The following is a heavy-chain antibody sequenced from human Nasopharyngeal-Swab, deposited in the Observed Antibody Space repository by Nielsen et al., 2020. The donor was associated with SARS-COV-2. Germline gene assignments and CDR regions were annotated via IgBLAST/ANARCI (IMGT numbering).Heavy chain of an antibody. D-gene: IGHD2-15*01. CDR3: TRCGGSCYTGKDY. Sequence: GESLKISCAASVFIFSDSAIHWVRQASGKGLEWVGRIRSKGNSYATEYAASVEGRFTISRDDSKNTAYLQMNSLITEDTAVYYCTRCGGSCYTGKDYWGQGTLVTVSS. V-gene: IGHV3-73*01. J-gene: IGHJ4*02. CDR1: VFIFSDSA. CDR2: IRSKGNSYAT.